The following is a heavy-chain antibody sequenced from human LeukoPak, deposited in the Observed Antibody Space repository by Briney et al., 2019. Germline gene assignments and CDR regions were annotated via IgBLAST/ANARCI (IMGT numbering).Heavy chain of an antibody. J-gene: IGHJ4*02. CDR1: GYTISSGYY. D-gene: IGHD3-10*01. CDR3: ARAGLSMVRGVIIDY. V-gene: IGHV4-38-2*01. CDR2: IYHSGST. Sequence: SETLSLTAAVSGYTISSGYYWGWIRQPPVKWLEWIGSIYHSGSTYYNPSLKSRVTISVDTPKNQFSLKLSSVTAADTAVYYCARAGLSMVRGVIIDYWGQGTLVTVSS.